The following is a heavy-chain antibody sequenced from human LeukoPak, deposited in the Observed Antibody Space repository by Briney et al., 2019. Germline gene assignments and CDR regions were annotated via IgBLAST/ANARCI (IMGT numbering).Heavy chain of an antibody. D-gene: IGHD3-22*01. CDR2: IIPIFGTA. V-gene: IGHV1-69*13. CDR1: GYTFTKYA. J-gene: IGHJ6*02. CDR3: ATPKAFGDFYYDSSGYYFGSPYYYYYGMDV. Sequence: SVKVSCKGSGYTFTKYAISWVRQAPGQGLEWMGGIIPIFGTANYAQKFQGRVTITADESTSTAYMELSSLRSEDTAVYYCATPKAFGDFYYDSSGYYFGSPYYYYYGMDVWGQGTTVTVSS.